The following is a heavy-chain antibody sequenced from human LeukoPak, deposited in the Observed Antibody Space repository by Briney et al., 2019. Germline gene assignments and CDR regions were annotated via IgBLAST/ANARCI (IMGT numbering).Heavy chain of an antibody. V-gene: IGHV4-30-4*01. J-gene: IGHJ4*02. CDR3: ARHYGSGSYFGY. D-gene: IGHD3-10*01. CDR2: IYYSGST. Sequence: PSETLPLTCTVSGGSISSGDYYWSWIRQPPGKGLEWIGYIYYSGSTYYNPSLKSRVTISVDTSKNQFSLKLSSVTAADTAVYYCARHYGSGSYFGYWGQGTLVTVSS. CDR1: GGSISSGDYY.